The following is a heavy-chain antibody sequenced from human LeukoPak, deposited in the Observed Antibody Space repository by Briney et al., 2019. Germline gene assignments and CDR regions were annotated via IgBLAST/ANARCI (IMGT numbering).Heavy chain of an antibody. D-gene: IGHD1-26*01. J-gene: IGHJ6*02. CDR3: AWSSADYYYYGMDV. V-gene: IGHV4-59*08. CDR2: IYYSGST. Sequence: SETLSLTCTVSGGSISSYYWSWIRQPPGKGLEWIGYIYYSGSTNYNPSPKSRVTISVDTSKNQFSLKLSSVTAADTAVYYCAWSSADYYYYGMDVWGQGTTVTVSS. CDR1: GGSISSYY.